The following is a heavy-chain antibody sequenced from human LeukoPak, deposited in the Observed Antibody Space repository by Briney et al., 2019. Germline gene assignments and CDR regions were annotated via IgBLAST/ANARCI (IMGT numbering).Heavy chain of an antibody. J-gene: IGHJ4*02. Sequence: GGSLRLSCAASGFTFSTYWMHWVRQAPGKGLVWVSRINTDGSSTTYADSVKGRFTVSRDNAKNTLYLQMNSLRAEDTAVYYCARDRLGPPDYWGRGTLVTVSS. CDR2: INTDGSST. D-gene: IGHD7-27*01. CDR3: ARDRLGPPDY. V-gene: IGHV3-74*01. CDR1: GFTFSTYW.